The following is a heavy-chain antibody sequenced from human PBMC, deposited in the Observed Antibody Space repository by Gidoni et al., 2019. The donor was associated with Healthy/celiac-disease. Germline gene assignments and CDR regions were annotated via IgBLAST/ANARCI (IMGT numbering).Heavy chain of an antibody. V-gene: IGHV3-13*01. J-gene: IGHJ6*02. CDR1: GVPYSSYG. CDR3: ARDRLRKYCSSTSCYSVYYGMDV. D-gene: IGHD2-2*01. CDR2: IGTAGDT. Sequence: EVQLGAAGGGLVPPGGSLRLSCAGSGVPYSSYGMPWGRQATGKGLEWVSAIGTAGDTYYPGSVKGRFTISRENAKNSLYLQMNSLRAGDTAVYYCARDRLRKYCSSTSCYSVYYGMDVWGQGTTVTVSS.